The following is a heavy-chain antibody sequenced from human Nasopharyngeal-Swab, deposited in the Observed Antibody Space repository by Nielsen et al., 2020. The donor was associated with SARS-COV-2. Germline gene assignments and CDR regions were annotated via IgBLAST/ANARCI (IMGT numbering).Heavy chain of an antibody. J-gene: IGHJ6*02. CDR2: LSWNSGSI. Sequence: GGSLRLSCVASGFTFDGYAMHWVRQVPGKGLEWVSGLSWNSGSIGYADSVKGRFTISRDNAKKSLYLQMNSLRPEDTALYYCARDMSSSWYYYFGMDVWGQGITVTVSS. CDR3: ARDMSSSWYYYFGMDV. D-gene: IGHD6-13*01. CDR1: GFTFDGYA. V-gene: IGHV3-9*01.